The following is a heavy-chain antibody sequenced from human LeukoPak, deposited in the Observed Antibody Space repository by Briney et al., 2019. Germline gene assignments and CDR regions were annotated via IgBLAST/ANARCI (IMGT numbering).Heavy chain of an antibody. CDR1: GFMFTSFG. J-gene: IGHJ4*02. Sequence: RRASVKVSCKASGFMFTSFGISWVRQAPGQGLEWMGWITTYNGNTNYAQKFQGRVTMTRDTSISTAYMELSRLRSDDTAVYYCARAPRSPAAAGTKPHDYWGQGTLVTVSS. CDR3: ARAPRSPAAAGTKPHDY. CDR2: ITTYNGNT. V-gene: IGHV1-18*01. D-gene: IGHD6-13*01.